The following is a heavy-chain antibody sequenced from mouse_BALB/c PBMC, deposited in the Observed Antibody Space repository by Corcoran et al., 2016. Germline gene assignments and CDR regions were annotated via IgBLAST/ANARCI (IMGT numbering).Heavy chain of an antibody. J-gene: IGHJ3*01. V-gene: IGHV1-18*01. CDR2: IDPYNGGT. CDR1: GYSFTGYT. D-gene: IGHD1-1*01. Sequence: EVQLQQSGPELLKPGASMKISCKASGYSFTGYTMNWVKQNHGKNFEWIGLIDPYNGGTKYNQKFRDKATLTVDKSSSTAYMEFLSLTSEDSAVYFCARGGLTGFAFWCQGTLVTVSA. CDR3: ARGGLTGFAF.